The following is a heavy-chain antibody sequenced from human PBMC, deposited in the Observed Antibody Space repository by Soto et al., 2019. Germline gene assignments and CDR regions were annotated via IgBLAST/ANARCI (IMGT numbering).Heavy chain of an antibody. CDR2: INAGNGNT. CDR1: GYTFTSYA. J-gene: IGHJ5*02. CDR3: ARDGLAAARTGYNWFDP. V-gene: IGHV1-3*01. Sequence: ASLNVSCKASGYTFTSYAIHWVRQAPGQRLEWMGWINAGNGNTKYSQKFQGRVTITRDTSASTAYMELSSLRSEDTAVYYCARDGLAAARTGYNWFDPWG. D-gene: IGHD6-13*01.